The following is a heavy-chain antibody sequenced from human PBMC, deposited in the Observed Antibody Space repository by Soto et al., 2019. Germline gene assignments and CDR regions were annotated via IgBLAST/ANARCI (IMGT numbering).Heavy chain of an antibody. Sequence: SETLSLTCTVSGGSISSYYWSWIRQPPGKGLEWIGYIYYSGSTNYNPSLKSRVNISVDTSKNQFSLKLSSVTAADTAVYYCARDLSSSWYHYFDYWGQGTLITVSS. D-gene: IGHD6-13*01. CDR3: ARDLSSSWYHYFDY. J-gene: IGHJ4*02. V-gene: IGHV4-59*01. CDR1: GGSISSYY. CDR2: IYYSGST.